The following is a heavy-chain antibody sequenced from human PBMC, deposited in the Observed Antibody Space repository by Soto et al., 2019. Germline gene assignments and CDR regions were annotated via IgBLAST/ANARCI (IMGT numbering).Heavy chain of an antibody. CDR3: AKDGIANNGIWEAFYM. Sequence: EVQLLESGGGLVQPGGSLRLSCAASGFTFSAYAMSWVRQAPGKGLEWVSGLVGSGDSIFYAASVRGRFTVSKDNYKNTLFLQLNSLRAEDTAIYYCAKDGIANNGIWEAFYMWAQGTKVIVSS. CDR1: GFTFSAYA. V-gene: IGHV3-23*01. D-gene: IGHD2-8*01. J-gene: IGHJ3*02. CDR2: LVGSGDSI.